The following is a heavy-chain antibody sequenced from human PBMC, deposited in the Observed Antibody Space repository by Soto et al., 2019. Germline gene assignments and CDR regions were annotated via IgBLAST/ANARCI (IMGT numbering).Heavy chain of an antibody. Sequence: TSETLSLTCTVSGGSISSYYWSWIRQPAGKELEWVGRIYTSGTTSYNSPLKSRVTMSVDTSKNQFSLNLSSVTAADTAVYYCARDGPKQAEEQWLVPFDYWGQGTPVTVSS. CDR2: IYTSGTT. CDR3: ARDGPKQAEEQWLVPFDY. J-gene: IGHJ4*02. D-gene: IGHD6-19*01. V-gene: IGHV4-4*07. CDR1: GGSISSYY.